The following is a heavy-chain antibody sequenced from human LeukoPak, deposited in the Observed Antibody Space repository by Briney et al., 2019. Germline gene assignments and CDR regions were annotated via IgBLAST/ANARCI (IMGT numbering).Heavy chain of an antibody. D-gene: IGHD6-13*01. J-gene: IGHJ4*02. CDR1: DGSISSYD. V-gene: IGHV4-4*07. CDR2: IQVSGTT. CDR3: ARGSPWYNY. Sequence: SETLSLTCTVSDGSISSYDWSWIRQPAGKGLEWIGRIQVSGTTNYNPSLKSRVTMSVDTSNNQFSLKLSSVTAADTAVYYCARGSPWYNYWGQGILVTVSS.